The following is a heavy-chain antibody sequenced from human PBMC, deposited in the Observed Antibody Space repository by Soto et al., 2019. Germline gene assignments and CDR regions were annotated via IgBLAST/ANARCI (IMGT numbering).Heavy chain of an antibody. D-gene: IGHD1-26*01. Sequence: PGESLKISCKGSGYSFTSYWISWVRQMPGKGLEWMGRIDPSDSYTNYSPSFQGHVTISADKSISTAYLQWSSLKASDTAMYYCARHGGGTLYYYYGMDVWGQGTTVTVSS. CDR2: IDPSDSYT. CDR1: GYSFTSYW. V-gene: IGHV5-10-1*01. J-gene: IGHJ6*02. CDR3: ARHGGGTLYYYYGMDV.